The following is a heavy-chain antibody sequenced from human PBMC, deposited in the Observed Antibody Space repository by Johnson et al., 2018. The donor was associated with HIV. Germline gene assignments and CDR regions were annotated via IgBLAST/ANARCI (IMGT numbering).Heavy chain of an antibody. CDR3: ATGASSTWSLGALDI. D-gene: IGHD6-13*01. CDR2: TRNKAHSYTT. J-gene: IGHJ3*02. CDR1: GFTFNNAW. Sequence: MMLVESGGGLVQPGGSLRLSCAASGFTFNNAWMGWVRQAPGKGLEWVGRTRNKAHSYTTEYAASVTGRFTISRDDPKNSLYLQMNSLKSEDTAVYYCATGASSTWSLGALDIWGQGTMVTVSS. V-gene: IGHV3-72*01.